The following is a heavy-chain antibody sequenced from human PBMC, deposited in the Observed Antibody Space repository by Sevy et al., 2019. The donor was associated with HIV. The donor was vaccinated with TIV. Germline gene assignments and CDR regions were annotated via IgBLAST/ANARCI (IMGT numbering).Heavy chain of an antibody. CDR3: GRVYHYDYSGPGY. J-gene: IGHJ4*02. CDR2: INPSGGST. Sequence: ASVKVSCKAFGYTFTNYYMHWVRQAPGQGLEWMGVINPSGGSTNYAQKFQGRLTMTRDTSTSTVYMELSSLRSEDTAVYYCGRVYHYDYSGPGYWGQETLVTVSS. D-gene: IGHD3-22*01. CDR1: GYTFTNYY. V-gene: IGHV1-46*01.